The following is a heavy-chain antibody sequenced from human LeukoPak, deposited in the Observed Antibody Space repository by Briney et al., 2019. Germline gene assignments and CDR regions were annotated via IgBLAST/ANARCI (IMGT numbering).Heavy chain of an antibody. CDR2: IYYSGGT. J-gene: IGHJ3*02. D-gene: IGHD3-22*01. V-gene: IGHV4-59*12. Sequence: SETLSLTCTVSGGSISSYYWSWIRQPPGKGLEWIGYIYYSGGTNYNPSLKSPVTISVDTSKNQFSLKLSSVTAADTAVYYCARDMIVVDTISLERAFDIWGQGTMVTVSS. CDR1: GGSISSYY. CDR3: ARDMIVVDTISLERAFDI.